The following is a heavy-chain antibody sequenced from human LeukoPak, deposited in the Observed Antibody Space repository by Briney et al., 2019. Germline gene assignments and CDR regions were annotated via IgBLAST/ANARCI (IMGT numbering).Heavy chain of an antibody. CDR2: ISGSSDTT. Sequence: PGRSLRLSCAGSGFTFSSYAMSWVRQASGKGLEWVSVISGSSDTTYYADSVKGRFIISRDNSKNTLYLQMNSLRAEDTAVYYCAKRIGGVNSFDHWGQGTLVTVSS. V-gene: IGHV3-23*01. J-gene: IGHJ4*02. D-gene: IGHD3-16*01. CDR1: GFTFSSYA. CDR3: AKRIGGVNSFDH.